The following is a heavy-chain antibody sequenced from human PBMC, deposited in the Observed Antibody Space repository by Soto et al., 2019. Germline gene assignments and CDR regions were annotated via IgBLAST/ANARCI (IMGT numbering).Heavy chain of an antibody. Sequence: QVQLVQSGAEVKKPGSSGKVSCKASGGTFSSYAISWVRQAPGQGLEWMGGIIPIFGTANYAQKCQGRVTLTTDESTSTADMELRSLRSEDTAVYYCARGEQQLVGYFDLWGRGTLVTVSS. CDR1: GGTFSSYA. CDR2: IIPIFGTA. CDR3: ARGEQQLVGYFDL. D-gene: IGHD6-13*01. V-gene: IGHV1-69*01. J-gene: IGHJ2*01.